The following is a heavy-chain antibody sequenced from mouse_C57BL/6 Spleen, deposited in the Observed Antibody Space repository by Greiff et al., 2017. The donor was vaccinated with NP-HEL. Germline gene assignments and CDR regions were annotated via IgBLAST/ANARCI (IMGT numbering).Heavy chain of an antibody. CDR3: AKNWDGDWYFDV. Sequence: VQLKESGAELVKPGASVKLSCTASGFNIKDYYMHWVKQRTEQGLEWIGRIDPEDGETKYAPKFQGKATITADTSSNTAYLQLSSLTSEDTAVYYCAKNWDGDWYFDVWGTGTTVTVSS. CDR1: GFNIKDYY. J-gene: IGHJ1*03. CDR2: IDPEDGET. D-gene: IGHD4-1*01. V-gene: IGHV14-2*01.